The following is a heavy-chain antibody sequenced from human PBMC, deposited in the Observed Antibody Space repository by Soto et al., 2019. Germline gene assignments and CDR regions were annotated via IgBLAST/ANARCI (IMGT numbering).Heavy chain of an antibody. CDR2: ISGSGGST. V-gene: IGHV3-23*01. D-gene: IGHD3-10*01. CDR1: GFTFSSYA. CDR3: AKVDGSGRSPYYYYYGMDV. J-gene: IGHJ6*02. Sequence: EVQLLESGGGLVQPGGSLRLSCAASGFTFSSYAMSWVRQAPGKGLEWVSAISGSGGSTYYADSVKGRFTISRDNSKNTLYLQMNSLRAEDTAVYYCAKVDGSGRSPYYYYYGMDVWGQGTTVTVSS.